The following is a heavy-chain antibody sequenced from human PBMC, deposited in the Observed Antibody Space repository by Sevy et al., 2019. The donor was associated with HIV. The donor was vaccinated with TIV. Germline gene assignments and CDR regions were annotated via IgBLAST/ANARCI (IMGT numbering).Heavy chain of an antibody. CDR1: GFTFSSYS. CDR2: ISSSSSYI. J-gene: IGHJ4*02. D-gene: IGHD1-26*01. V-gene: IGHV3-21*01. Sequence: GGSLRLSCAASGFTFSSYSMNWVRQAPGKGLEWVSSISSSSSYIYYADSVKGRFTISRDNAKNSLYLQMNSLRAEDTAVYYCARDRPSIVGAAPHDYWGLGTLVTVSS. CDR3: ARDRPSIVGAAPHDY.